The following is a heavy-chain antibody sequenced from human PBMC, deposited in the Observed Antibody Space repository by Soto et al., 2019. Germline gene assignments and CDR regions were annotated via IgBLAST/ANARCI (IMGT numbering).Heavy chain of an antibody. CDR3: ARGSGTYL. D-gene: IGHD6-13*01. Sequence: GESLKLSCQGSGYSFTSYWIIWVRQMPGKGLEWMGRIDPSDSYTNYNPSLKSRVTISVDKSKNQFSLKLSSVTAADTAVYYCARGSGTYLWGQGTLVTVSS. CDR1: GYSFTSYW. CDR2: IDPSDSYT. J-gene: IGHJ5*02. V-gene: IGHV5-10-1*01.